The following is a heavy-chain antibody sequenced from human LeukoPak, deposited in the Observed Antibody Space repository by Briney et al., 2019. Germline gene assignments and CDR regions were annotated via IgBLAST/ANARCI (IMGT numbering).Heavy chain of an antibody. CDR3: TRVYGSGRYYSWFDP. CDR2: IRSKGS. J-gene: IGHJ5*02. Sequence: GGSLRLSCTASGFIFGDYAMSWVRQAPGKGLEWVGFIRSKGSEYAASVKGRFTISRDDSKNIAYLQMNSLKTEDTAVYYCTRVYGSGRYYSWFDPWGQGTPVTVSS. CDR1: GFIFGDYA. D-gene: IGHD1-26*01. V-gene: IGHV3-49*04.